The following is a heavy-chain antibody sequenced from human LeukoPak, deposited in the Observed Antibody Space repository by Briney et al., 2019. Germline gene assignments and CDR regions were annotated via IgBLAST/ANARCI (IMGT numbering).Heavy chain of an antibody. D-gene: IGHD1-14*01. CDR1: GFTFSGYG. Sequence: GGSLRLSCAASGFTFSGYGMHWVRQAPGKGLEWVAFIRYDGSNKYYADSVKGRFTISRDNSKNTLYLQMNSLRAEDTAVYYCAKDTTPPKAGFDPWGQGTLVTASS. V-gene: IGHV3-30*02. J-gene: IGHJ5*02. CDR3: AKDTTPPKAGFDP. CDR2: IRYDGSNK.